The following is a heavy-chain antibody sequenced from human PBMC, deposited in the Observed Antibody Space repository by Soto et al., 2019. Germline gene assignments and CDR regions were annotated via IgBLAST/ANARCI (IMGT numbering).Heavy chain of an antibody. CDR2: IYYSGST. CDR1: GGSISSYY. V-gene: IGHV4-59*01. J-gene: IGHJ3*02. Sequence: QVQLQESGPGLVKPSETLSLTCTVSGGSISSYYWSWIRQPPGKGLEWIGYIYYSGSTNYNPSLKSRVTISVDTSKNQFSLKLSSVTAADTAVYYCARSVPSGFAFDIWGQGTMVTVSS. CDR3: ARSVPSGFAFDI. D-gene: IGHD2-2*01.